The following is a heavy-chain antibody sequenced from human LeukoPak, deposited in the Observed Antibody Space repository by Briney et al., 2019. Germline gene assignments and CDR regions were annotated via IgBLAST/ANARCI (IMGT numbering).Heavy chain of an antibody. V-gene: IGHV4-34*01. J-gene: IGHJ2*01. D-gene: IGHD6-19*01. CDR3: ARDGAVAGSYWYFDL. CDR2: INHSGST. CDR1: GGSFSGYY. Sequence: SETLSLTCAVYGGSFSGYYWSWIRQPPGKGLEWIGEINHSGSTNYNPSLKSRVTISVDTSKNQFSLKLSSVTAADTAVYYCARDGAVAGSYWYFDLWGRGTLVTVSS.